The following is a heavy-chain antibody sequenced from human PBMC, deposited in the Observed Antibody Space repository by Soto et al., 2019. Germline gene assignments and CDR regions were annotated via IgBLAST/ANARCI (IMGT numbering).Heavy chain of an antibody. V-gene: IGHV1-8*01. CDR2: MNPNSGNT. CDR1: GYTFTSYD. D-gene: IGHD6-13*01. CDR3: ACLSSSWYGWYFDL. J-gene: IGHJ2*01. Sequence: QVQLVQSGAEVKKPGASVKVSCKASGYTFTSYDINWVRQATGQGLEWMGWMNPNSGNTGYAQKFQGRVTMTRNTSISKAYMELSSLRSEDTAVYYCACLSSSWYGWYFDLWGRGTLVTVSS.